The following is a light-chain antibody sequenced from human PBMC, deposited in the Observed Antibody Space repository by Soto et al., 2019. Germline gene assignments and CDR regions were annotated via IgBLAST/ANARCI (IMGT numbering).Light chain of an antibody. CDR1: QSISSW. J-gene: IGKJ4*02. V-gene: IGKV1-5*01. CDR2: DDS. Sequence: DIQMTQSPSTLSASVGDRVTITCRASQSISSWLDWYQQKPGKAPKLLIYDDSSLESGVPSRFRGSGSGTEFTLINSSLQPDDFATNYCQQYNSYLLTFGGRTKVEIK. CDR3: QQYNSYLLT.